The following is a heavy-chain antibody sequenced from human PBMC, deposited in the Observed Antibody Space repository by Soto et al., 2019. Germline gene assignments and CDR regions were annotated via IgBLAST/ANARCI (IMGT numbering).Heavy chain of an antibody. CDR3: TRVGARGFFPSYFDP. D-gene: IGHD3-10*01. J-gene: IGHJ5*02. CDR1: GFTFGDYA. CDR2: IRSKAYGGTT. Sequence: GGSLRLSCTASGFTFGDYAMSWVRQAPGKGLEWVGFIRSKAYGGTTEYAASVKGRFTISRDDSKSIAYLQMNSLKTEDTAVYYCTRVGARGFFPSYFDPWGQGTLVTVSS. V-gene: IGHV3-49*04.